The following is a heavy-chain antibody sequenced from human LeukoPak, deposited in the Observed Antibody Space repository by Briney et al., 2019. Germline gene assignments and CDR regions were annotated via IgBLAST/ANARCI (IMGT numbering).Heavy chain of an antibody. V-gene: IGHV1-69*05. CDR3: ARAPRNSSGWYGDAFDI. CDR1: GGTFSSYA. CDR2: IIPIFGTA. D-gene: IGHD6-19*01. J-gene: IGHJ3*02. Sequence: ASVKVSCKASGGTFSSYAISWVRQAPGQGLEWMGGIIPIFGTANYAQKFQGRVTMTRDTSTSTVYMELSSLRSEDTAVYYCARAPRNSSGWYGDAFDIWGQGTMVTVSS.